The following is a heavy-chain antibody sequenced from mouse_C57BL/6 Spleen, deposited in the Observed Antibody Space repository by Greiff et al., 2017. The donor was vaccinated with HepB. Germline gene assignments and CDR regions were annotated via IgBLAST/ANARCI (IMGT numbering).Heavy chain of an antibody. CDR3: ARPPYGSSSLLDY. D-gene: IGHD1-1*01. J-gene: IGHJ2*01. Sequence: QVQLQQSGAELVKPGASVKLSCKASGYTFTSYWMQWVKQRPGQGLEWIGEIDPSDSYTNYNQKFKGKATLTVDTSSSTAYMQLSSLTSEDSAVYYCARPPYGSSSLLDYWGQGTTLTVSS. V-gene: IGHV1-50*01. CDR2: IDPSDSYT. CDR1: GYTFTSYW.